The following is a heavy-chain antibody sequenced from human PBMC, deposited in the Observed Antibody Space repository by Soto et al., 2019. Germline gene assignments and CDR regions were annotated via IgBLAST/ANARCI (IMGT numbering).Heavy chain of an antibody. J-gene: IGHJ3*02. Sequence: GGSLRLSCTASGFTFDDHTMHWVRQAPGKGLEWVAGISWSCEHKAYACSARGRFSISRDNAKNSLYLQMSSLKPEDTALYYCTKEDCSISGCPPDAFDIWGQGTMVTVSS. CDR3: TKEDCSISGCPPDAFDI. V-gene: IGHV3-9*01. D-gene: IGHD2-2*01. CDR1: GFTFDDHT. CDR2: ISWSCEHK.